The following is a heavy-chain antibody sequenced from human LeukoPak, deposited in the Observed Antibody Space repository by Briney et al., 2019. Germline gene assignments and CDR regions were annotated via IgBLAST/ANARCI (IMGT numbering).Heavy chain of an antibody. Sequence: SQTLSLTCTVSGGSISSGGYYWSWIRQHPGKDMEWIGYIYYSGSTYYNPSLKSRVTISVDTSKNQFSLKLSSVTAADTAVYYCAGGDSSGAIIDYWGQGTLVTVSS. J-gene: IGHJ4*02. D-gene: IGHD3-22*01. V-gene: IGHV4-31*03. CDR2: IYYSGST. CDR1: GGSISSGGYY. CDR3: AGGDSSGAIIDY.